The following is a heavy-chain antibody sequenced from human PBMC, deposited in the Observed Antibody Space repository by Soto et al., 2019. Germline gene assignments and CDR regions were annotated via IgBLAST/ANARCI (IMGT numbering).Heavy chain of an antibody. Sequence: GGSLRLSCAASGFIFSNAWINWVRQAPGKGLEWVGRVKSKNDGGTTDFATPVKGRFAISRDNSKNTLYLQMNSLRAEDTAVYYCATQRQGYYDSSGYYRGRFDYWGQGTLVTVSS. CDR1: GFIFSNAW. V-gene: IGHV3-15*07. J-gene: IGHJ4*02. CDR3: ATQRQGYYDSSGYYRGRFDY. D-gene: IGHD3-22*01. CDR2: VKSKNDGGTT.